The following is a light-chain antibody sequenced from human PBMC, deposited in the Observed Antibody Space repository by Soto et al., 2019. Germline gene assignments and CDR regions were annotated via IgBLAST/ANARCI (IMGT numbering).Light chain of an antibody. CDR3: SSYTSSSTYVV. Sequence: QSALTQPASVSGSPGQSITISCTGTSSVVGGYNYVSWYQQHPGKAPKLMIYEVSNRPSGVSNRFSGSKSGNTASLTISGLQAEDEAGYYCSSYTSSSTYVVFGGGTKLTVL. J-gene: IGLJ2*01. CDR1: SSVVGGYNY. CDR2: EVS. V-gene: IGLV2-14*01.